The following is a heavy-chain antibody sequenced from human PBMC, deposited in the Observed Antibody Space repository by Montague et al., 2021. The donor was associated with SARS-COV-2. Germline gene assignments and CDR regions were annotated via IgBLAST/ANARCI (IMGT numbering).Heavy chain of an antibody. J-gene: IGHJ4*02. D-gene: IGHD1-26*01. V-gene: IGHV4-59*08. CDR1: GDSISRYY. CDR2: IYNSGTT. CDR3: ARHTSATHSFFDS. Sequence: SETLSLTCTVSGDSISRYYWTWIWLPPGPGLEWIWNIYNSGTTNSNPTLKSRVTISVSTSKNQFSLELSSVTAADTAVYYCARHTSATHSFFDSWGQGTLVTVSS.